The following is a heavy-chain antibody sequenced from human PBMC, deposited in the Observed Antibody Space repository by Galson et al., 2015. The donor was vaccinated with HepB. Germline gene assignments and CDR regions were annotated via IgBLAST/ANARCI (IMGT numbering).Heavy chain of an antibody. CDR3: ARDSRSVLLWFGELFPDY. V-gene: IGHV1-18*04. Sequence: SVKVSCKASGYTFTSYGISWVRQAPGQGLEWMGWISAYNGNTNYAQKLQGRVTMTTDTSTSTAYMELRSLRSDDTAVYYCARDSRSVLLWFGELFPDYWDQGTLVTVSS. CDR1: GYTFTSYG. J-gene: IGHJ4*02. CDR2: ISAYNGNT. D-gene: IGHD3-10*01.